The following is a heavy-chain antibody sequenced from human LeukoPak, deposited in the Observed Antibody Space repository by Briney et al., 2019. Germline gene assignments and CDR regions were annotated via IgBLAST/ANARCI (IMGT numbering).Heavy chain of an antibody. CDR1: GGSISSYY. CDR3: ARVGKSGSWFDP. J-gene: IGHJ5*02. CDR2: IYYSGST. V-gene: IGHV4-59*01. Sequence: SETLSLTCTASGGSISSYYWSWIRQPPGKGLEWIGYIYYSGSTNYNPSLKSRVTISVDTSKNQFSLKLSSVTAADTAVYYCARVGKSGSWFDPWGQGTLVTVSS. D-gene: IGHD5-12*01.